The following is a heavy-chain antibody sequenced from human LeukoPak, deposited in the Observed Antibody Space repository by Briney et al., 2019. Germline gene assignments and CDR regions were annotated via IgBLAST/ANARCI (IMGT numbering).Heavy chain of an antibody. CDR1: SYSISSGSY. CDR3: ARVTYVDDMLYQYFDY. CDR2: IFHSGNS. D-gene: IGHD4-17*01. V-gene: IGHV4-38-2*01. J-gene: IGHJ4*02. Sequence: PSETLSLTCAVSSYSISSGSYWGWIRQSPGKGLDWIGSIFHSGNSYYNPVLKSRLTMPVDTSKNQLSVTLTSVTAADTALYYCARVTYVDDMLYQYFDYWGQGILVTVSS.